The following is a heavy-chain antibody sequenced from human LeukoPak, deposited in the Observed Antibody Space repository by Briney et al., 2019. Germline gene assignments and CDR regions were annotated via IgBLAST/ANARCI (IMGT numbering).Heavy chain of an antibody. Sequence: PGGSLRLSCAASGFTFSSYSMNWVRQAPGKGLEWVSSISSSSSYIYYADSVKGRFTISRGNAKNSLYLQMNSLRAEDTAVYYCARIYDSSGPSFDYWGQGTLVTVSS. V-gene: IGHV3-21*01. D-gene: IGHD3-22*01. CDR1: GFTFSSYS. CDR2: ISSSSSYI. CDR3: ARIYDSSGPSFDY. J-gene: IGHJ4*02.